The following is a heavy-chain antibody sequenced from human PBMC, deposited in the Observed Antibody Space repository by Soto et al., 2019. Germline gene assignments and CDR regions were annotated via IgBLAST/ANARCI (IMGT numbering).Heavy chain of an antibody. Sequence: QVQLQQWGAGLVKPSETLSLSCAVYGQSFSGHSWDWIRQPPGKGLEWIGEINESGSTYYNPSLKSRVTISTDTANNQFSLKLSSVSAADTAAYFCARGSGIVARPGELEGVNDDYWGQGTLVNVSS. CDR3: ARGSGIVARPGELEGVNDDY. J-gene: IGHJ4*02. CDR1: GQSFSGHS. V-gene: IGHV4-34*01. CDR2: INESGST. D-gene: IGHD1-1*01.